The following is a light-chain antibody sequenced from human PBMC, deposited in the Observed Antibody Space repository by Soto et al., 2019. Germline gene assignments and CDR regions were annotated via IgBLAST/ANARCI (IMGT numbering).Light chain of an antibody. Sequence: ERVMTQSPATLSVSPGERATLSCRASQSVSSNLAWYQQKPGQAPRLFIYGASTRATAIPPRFSGSGSGTDFTLTISSLEPEDFAVYYCQQRSNWPITFGQGTRLEIK. J-gene: IGKJ5*01. CDR1: QSVSSN. V-gene: IGKV3-15*01. CDR3: QQRSNWPIT. CDR2: GAS.